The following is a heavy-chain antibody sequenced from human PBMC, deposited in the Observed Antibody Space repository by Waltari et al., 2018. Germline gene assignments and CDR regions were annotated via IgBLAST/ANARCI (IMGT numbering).Heavy chain of an antibody. CDR2: MNPNSGNT. V-gene: IGHV1-8*03. CDR1: GYTCPRYD. Sequence: QVQLVQSGAEVKKPGASVKVSCTASGYTCPRYDLHWVRQATGQGLEWMGWMNPNSGNTGYAQKFQGRVTITRNTSISTAYMELSSLRSEDTAVYYCARNGRIGAFDIWGQGTMVTVSS. CDR3: ARNGRIGAFDI. D-gene: IGHD1-26*01. J-gene: IGHJ3*02.